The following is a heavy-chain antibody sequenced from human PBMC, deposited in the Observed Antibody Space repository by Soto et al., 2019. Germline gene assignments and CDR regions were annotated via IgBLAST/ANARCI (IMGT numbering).Heavy chain of an antibody. CDR1: GYSFSNYW. V-gene: IGHV5-51*01. CDR2: IYPGDSET. Sequence: RGESLKISCKGSGYSFSNYWIGWVRQMPGKGLEWMGIIYPGDSETRYSPSFQGRVTISVDKTINTAYLQWSSLKASDTAMYYCARPFGSSYVMDVWGQGTTVTVSS. J-gene: IGHJ6*02. CDR3: ARPFGSSYVMDV. D-gene: IGHD6-6*01.